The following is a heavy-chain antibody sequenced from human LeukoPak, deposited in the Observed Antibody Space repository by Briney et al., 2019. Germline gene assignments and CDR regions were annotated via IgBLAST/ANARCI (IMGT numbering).Heavy chain of an antibody. J-gene: IGHJ4*02. V-gene: IGHV3-49*04. Sequence: GGSLRLSCTTSGFSFGDYGVNWVRQAPGKGFEWVGFIRSKPYGGTTEYAASVKGRFTISRDDSKSIAYLQMNSLQTEDTAMYFCTRIRVQKSLDYWGQGTLVTVSS. CDR1: GFSFGDYG. CDR2: IRSKPYGGTT. CDR3: TRIRVQKSLDY.